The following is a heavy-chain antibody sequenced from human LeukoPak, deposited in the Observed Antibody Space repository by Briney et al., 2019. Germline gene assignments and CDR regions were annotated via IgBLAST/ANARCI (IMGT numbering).Heavy chain of an antibody. Sequence: PGGSLRLSCAASGFIFSNYAMHWVRQAPGKGLEWVTFIRYDGSNKYYAESVKGRFTISRDNSKNTLYLQMNSLRAEDTAVYYCAKAIHSSSSGVVDYWCQGTLVTVFS. J-gene: IGHJ4*02. V-gene: IGHV3-30*02. CDR2: IRYDGSNK. D-gene: IGHD6-6*01. CDR3: AKAIHSSSSGVVDY. CDR1: GFIFSNYA.